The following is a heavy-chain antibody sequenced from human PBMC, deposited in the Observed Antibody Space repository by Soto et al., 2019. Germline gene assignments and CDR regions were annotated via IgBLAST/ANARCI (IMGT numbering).Heavy chain of an antibody. CDR2: IIPIFGTA. CDR3: ARGEDTHMAPVGYYYGMDV. V-gene: IGHV1-69*01. Sequence: QVQLVQSGAEVKKPGSSVKVSCKASGGTFSSYAISWVRQAPGQGLEWMGGIIPIFGTANYAQKFQGRVTITADESTSTAYMELSSLRSEDTAVYYCARGEDTHMAPVGYYYGMDVWGQGTTVTVSS. D-gene: IGHD5-18*01. J-gene: IGHJ6*02. CDR1: GGTFSSYA.